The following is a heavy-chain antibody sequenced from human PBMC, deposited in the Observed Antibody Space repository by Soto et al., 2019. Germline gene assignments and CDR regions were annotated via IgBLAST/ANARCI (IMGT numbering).Heavy chain of an antibody. CDR1: GGTFSSYA. Sequence: GXSVKVSCQASGGTFSSYAISWVRQAPGQGLEWMGGIIPIFGTANYAQKFQGRVTITADESTSTAYMELSSLRSEDTAVYYCARDSEWELRNYYYGMDVWGQGTTVTVSS. J-gene: IGHJ6*02. V-gene: IGHV1-69*01. D-gene: IGHD1-26*01. CDR2: IIPIFGTA. CDR3: ARDSEWELRNYYYGMDV.